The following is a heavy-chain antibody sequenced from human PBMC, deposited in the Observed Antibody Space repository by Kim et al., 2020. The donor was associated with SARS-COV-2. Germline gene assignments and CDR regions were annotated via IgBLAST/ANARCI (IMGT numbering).Heavy chain of an antibody. J-gene: IGHJ6*02. CDR2: YN. V-gene: IGHV6-1*01. Sequence: YNVTAESVRRRIMINTDTAKNQFSLKMNSVTPEDTAVYYCARAYYYGMDVWGQGTTVTVSS. CDR3: ARAYYYGMDV.